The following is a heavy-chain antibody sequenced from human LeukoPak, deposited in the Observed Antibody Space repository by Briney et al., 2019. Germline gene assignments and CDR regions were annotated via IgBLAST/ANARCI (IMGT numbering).Heavy chain of an antibody. V-gene: IGHV3-66*01. CDR3: ARLLYYDSSGYYDY. CDR1: GGSISSSSYY. J-gene: IGHJ4*02. CDR2: IYSGGST. D-gene: IGHD3-22*01. Sequence: ETLSLTCTVSGGSISSSSYYWGWIRQAPGKGLEWVSVIYSGGSTYYADSVKGRFTISRDNSKNTLYLQMNSLRAEDTAVYYCARLLYYDSSGYYDYWGQGTLVTVSS.